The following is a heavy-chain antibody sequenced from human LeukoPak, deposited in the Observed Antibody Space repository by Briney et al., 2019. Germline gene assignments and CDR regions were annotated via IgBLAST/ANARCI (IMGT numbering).Heavy chain of an antibody. Sequence: PSETLSLTCAVYGGSFSGYYWSWIRQPLGKGLEWIGEINHSGSTNYNPSLKSRVTISVDKSENQFSLKLSSVTAADTAVYYCARMDWERTSDSWGQGTLVTVSS. CDR3: ARMDWERTSDS. CDR1: GGSFSGYY. D-gene: IGHD3/OR15-3a*01. CDR2: INHSGST. V-gene: IGHV4-34*01. J-gene: IGHJ4*02.